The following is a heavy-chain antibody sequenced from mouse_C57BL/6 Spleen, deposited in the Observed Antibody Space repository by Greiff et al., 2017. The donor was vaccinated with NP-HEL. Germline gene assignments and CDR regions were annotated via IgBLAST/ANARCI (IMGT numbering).Heavy chain of an antibody. CDR3: ARGGTTVVLSHFDY. V-gene: IGHV1-55*01. CDR1: GYTFTSYW. D-gene: IGHD1-1*01. Sequence: QVQLQQPGAELVKPGASVKMSCKASGYTFTSYWITWVKQRPGQGLEWIGDIYPGSGSTNYNEKFKSKATLTVDTSSSTAYMQLSSLTSEDSAVYYCARGGTTVVLSHFDYWGQGTTLTVSS. J-gene: IGHJ2*01. CDR2: IYPGSGST.